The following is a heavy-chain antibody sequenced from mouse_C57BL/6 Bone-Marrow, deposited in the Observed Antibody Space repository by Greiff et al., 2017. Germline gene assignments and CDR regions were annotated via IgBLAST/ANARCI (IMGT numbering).Heavy chain of an antibody. CDR3: ARCVRRSFAY. Sequence: QVQLQQPGAELVKPGASVKLSCTASGYTLTSYWMHWVKQRPGQGLEWIGMIYPNSGSTNYNEKFKSKATLTVDKSSSTAYRQLSSLTSEASAGYYCARCVRRSFAYWGQGTLVTVSA. J-gene: IGHJ3*01. D-gene: IGHD2-14*01. V-gene: IGHV1-64*01. CDR1: GYTLTSYW. CDR2: IYPNSGST.